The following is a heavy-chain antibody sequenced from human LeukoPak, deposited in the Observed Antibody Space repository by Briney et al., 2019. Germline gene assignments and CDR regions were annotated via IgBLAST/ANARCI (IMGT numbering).Heavy chain of an antibody. D-gene: IGHD2-8*01. J-gene: IGHJ4*02. CDR3: ASFFCTSGLCYYLDY. CDR2: INTNTGNP. CDR1: GYTFTINA. V-gene: IGHV7-4-1*02. Sequence: GASVKVSCKASGYTFTINALGWVRQAPGQGLEWMGWINTNTGNPTYAQGFTGRFVFSLDTSDNTAYLQISSLQAEDTAVYYCASFFCTSGLCYYLDYWGQGTLVTVSS.